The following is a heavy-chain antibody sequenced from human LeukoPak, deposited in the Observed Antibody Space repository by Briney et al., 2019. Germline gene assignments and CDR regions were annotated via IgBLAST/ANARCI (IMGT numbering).Heavy chain of an antibody. V-gene: IGHV3-9*01. CDR1: GFTFDDYA. D-gene: IGHD4-17*01. Sequence: GGSLRLSCAASGFTFDDYAMHWVRQAPGKGLEWVSGISWNSGSIGYADSVKGRFTISRDNAKNSLYLQMNSLRAEDTALYYCAKGGDYGDYRNWFDPWGQGTLVTVSP. CDR2: ISWNSGSI. J-gene: IGHJ5*02. CDR3: AKGGDYGDYRNWFDP.